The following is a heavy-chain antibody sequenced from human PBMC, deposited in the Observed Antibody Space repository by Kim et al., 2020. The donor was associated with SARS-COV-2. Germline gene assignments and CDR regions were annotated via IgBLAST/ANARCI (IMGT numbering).Heavy chain of an antibody. CDR3: ARDGSNWPFDY. Sequence: TTKNPSLKSRVSMSLDTSKKQFSLKLSSVTAADTAVYYCARDGSNWPFDYWGQGTLVTVSS. J-gene: IGHJ4*02. V-gene: IGHV4-4*07. D-gene: IGHD1-20*01. CDR2: T.